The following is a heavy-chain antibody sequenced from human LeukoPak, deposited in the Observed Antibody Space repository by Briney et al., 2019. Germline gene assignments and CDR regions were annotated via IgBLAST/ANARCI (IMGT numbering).Heavy chain of an antibody. J-gene: IGHJ4*02. CDR1: GFPFNEYS. D-gene: IGHD1-1*01. CDR3: ARDHNYAFDN. CDR2: IGIDSGNT. V-gene: IGHV3-48*04. Sequence: GGSLRLSCTASGFPFNEYSMNWVRQAPGKGLEWISYIGIDSGNTKYADSVKGRFTMSADNGKISVSLQMSSLRVEDTAVYYCARDHNYAFDNWGQGTLVSVSS.